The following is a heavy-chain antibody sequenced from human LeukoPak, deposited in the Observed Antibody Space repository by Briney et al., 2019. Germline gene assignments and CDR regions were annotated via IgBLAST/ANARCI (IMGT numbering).Heavy chain of an antibody. CDR1: GFTFSNAW. J-gene: IGHJ4*02. V-gene: IGHV3-15*01. CDR3: TTDIEVWRYIAVADNFDY. CDR2: IKSKTDGGTT. Sequence: PGGSLRLSCAASGFTFSNAWMSWVRQAPGKGLEWVGRIKSKTDGGTTDYAAPVKGRFTISRDDSKNTLYLQMNSLKTEDTAVYYCTTDIEVWRYIAVADNFDYWGQGTLVTVSS. D-gene: IGHD6-19*01.